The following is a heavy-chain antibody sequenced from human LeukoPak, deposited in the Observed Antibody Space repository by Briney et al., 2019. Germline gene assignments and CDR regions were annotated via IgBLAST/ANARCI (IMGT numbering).Heavy chain of an antibody. J-gene: IGHJ4*02. Sequence: ASVKVSCKASGYTFTHYGVSWVRQVPGQGLEWMGSISGDNGNTRYAQKLQGRVTMTSDTSTSTSYMDLRSLTSDDTAVYYCARESGSGSYFYFDYWGPGTLVTVSS. CDR2: ISGDNGNT. CDR1: GYTFTHYG. D-gene: IGHD3-10*01. CDR3: ARESGSGSYFYFDY. V-gene: IGHV1-18*01.